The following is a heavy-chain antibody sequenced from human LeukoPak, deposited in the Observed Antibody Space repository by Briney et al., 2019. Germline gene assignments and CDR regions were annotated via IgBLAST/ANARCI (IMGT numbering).Heavy chain of an antibody. J-gene: IGHJ4*02. CDR1: GYTFTGYF. D-gene: IGHD3-3*01. Sequence: ASVKVSCKASGYTFTGYFMHWVRQAPGQGLEWMGWINPNSGGTNFAQKFQGRVTMTRDTSISTAYMELSSLTSDDTAVYYCARDSGETGFWSGSYFDYWGQGTLVTVSS. CDR3: ARDSGETGFWSGSYFDY. CDR2: INPNSGGT. V-gene: IGHV1-2*02.